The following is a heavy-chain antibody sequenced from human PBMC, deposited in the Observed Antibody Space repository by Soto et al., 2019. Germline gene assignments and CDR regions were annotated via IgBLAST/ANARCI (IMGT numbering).Heavy chain of an antibody. CDR3: ARVRIKYLRWFDP. CDR2: INADNGDT. Sequence: SVKVSCKASGSRFRSYGIQWVRQAPGQSLEWRGWINADNGDTKYSQNFQDRVTIIRDTSASTVYMELSSLRTEDTAVDDGARVRIKYLRWFDPWGQGSLLTVSS. CDR1: GSRFRSYG. D-gene: IGHD1-20*01. J-gene: IGHJ5*02. V-gene: IGHV1-3*01.